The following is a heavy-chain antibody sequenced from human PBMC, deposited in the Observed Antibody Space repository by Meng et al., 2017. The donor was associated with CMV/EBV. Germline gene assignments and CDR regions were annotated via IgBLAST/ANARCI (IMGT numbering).Heavy chain of an antibody. CDR2: ISGSGGST. J-gene: IGHJ4*02. Sequence: GALKISCAASGFTFSSYAMSWVRQAPGKGLEWVSAISGSGGSTYYADSVKGRFTISRDNSKNTLYLQMNSLRAEDTAVYYCAKDLISTYYYDSSGSYWGQGTLVTVSS. V-gene: IGHV3-23*01. CDR3: AKDLISTYYYDSSGSY. CDR1: GFTFSSYA. D-gene: IGHD3-22*01.